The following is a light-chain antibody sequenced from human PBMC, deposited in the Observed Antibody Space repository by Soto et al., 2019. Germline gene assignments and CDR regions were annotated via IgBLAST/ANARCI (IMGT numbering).Light chain of an antibody. J-gene: IGLJ1*01. CDR2: YDS. V-gene: IGLV3-21*04. CDR1: NIGSKS. CDR3: QVWDSSSDLYV. Sequence: SYELTQPPSVSEAPGKTARITCGGTNIGSKSVHWYQQKPGQAPVLVIYYDSDRPSGIPERFSGSNSGNTATLTISRVEAGDEADYYCQVWDSSSDLYVFGTGTKLTVL.